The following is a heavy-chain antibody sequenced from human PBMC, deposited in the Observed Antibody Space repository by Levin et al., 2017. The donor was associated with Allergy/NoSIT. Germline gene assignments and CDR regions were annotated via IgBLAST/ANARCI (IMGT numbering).Heavy chain of an antibody. J-gene: IGHJ5*02. CDR2: IWYDGSNK. CDR3: ARDQLELRFNWFDP. CDR1: GFTFSSYG. Sequence: GESLKISCAASGFTFSSYGMHWVRQAPGKGLEWVAVIWYDGSNKYYADSVKGRFTISRDNSKNTLYLQMNSLRAEDTAVYYCARDQLELRFNWFDPWGQGTLVTVSS. V-gene: IGHV3-33*01. D-gene: IGHD1-7*01.